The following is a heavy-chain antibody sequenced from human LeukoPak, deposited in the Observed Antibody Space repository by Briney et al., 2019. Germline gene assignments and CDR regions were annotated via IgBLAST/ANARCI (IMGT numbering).Heavy chain of an antibody. V-gene: IGHV3-7*01. CDR1: GFTFTAYW. Sequence: GGSLRLSCAASGFTFTAYWMGWVRQAPGKGPEWVANINQDGSSIYFVDSVKGRFTISRDNAKNSLYLQMNSLRDEDTAVYYCANLGPPGRDHYLESWGQGTLVTVTS. CDR2: INQDGSSI. D-gene: IGHD5-24*01. J-gene: IGHJ4*02. CDR3: ANLGPPGRDHYLES.